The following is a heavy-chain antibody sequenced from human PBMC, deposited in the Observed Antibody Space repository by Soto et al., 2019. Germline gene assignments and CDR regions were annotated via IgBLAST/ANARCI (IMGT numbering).Heavy chain of an antibody. J-gene: IGHJ6*03. CDR1: GFTFSGSA. CDR2: IRSKANSYAT. D-gene: IGHD2-15*01. Sequence: GGSLRLSCAASGFTFSGSAMHWVRQASGKGLEWVGRIRSKANSYATAYAASVKGRFTISRDDSKNTAYLQMNSLKTEDTAVYYCTRQVSRQPNPEGVCSGGSCYGGRYYYYMDVWGKGTTVTVSS. CDR3: TRQVSRQPNPEGVCSGGSCYGGRYYYYMDV. V-gene: IGHV3-73*01.